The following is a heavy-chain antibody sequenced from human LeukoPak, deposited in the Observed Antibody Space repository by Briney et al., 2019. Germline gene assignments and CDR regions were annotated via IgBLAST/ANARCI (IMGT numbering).Heavy chain of an antibody. CDR3: ARNAGDF. V-gene: IGHV4-38-2*01. Sequence: SETLSLTCSVSGYSVSSVPYWGWIRQPPGKGLEWIGSIYDSGYAYYSPSLRSRVTISIDTSKNQVSLKLRSVTAADTAVFYCARNAGDFWGQGTLVTVSS. CDR2: IYDSGYA. D-gene: IGHD6-13*01. CDR1: GYSVSSVPY. J-gene: IGHJ4*02.